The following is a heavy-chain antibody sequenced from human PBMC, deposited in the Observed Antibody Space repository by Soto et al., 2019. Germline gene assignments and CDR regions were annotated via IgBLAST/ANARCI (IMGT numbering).Heavy chain of an antibody. D-gene: IGHD3-16*01. CDR1: GGSFSGYY. CDR2: INHSGSS. CDR3: ARYLGGYYYYYGMDV. J-gene: IGHJ6*02. V-gene: IGHV4-34*01. Sequence: SETLSLTCAVYGGSFSGYYWSWIRQPPGKGLEWIGEINHSGSSNYNPSLKSRVTISVDTSKNQFSLKLSSVTAADTAVYYCARYLGGYYYYYGMDVWGQGTTVTVSS.